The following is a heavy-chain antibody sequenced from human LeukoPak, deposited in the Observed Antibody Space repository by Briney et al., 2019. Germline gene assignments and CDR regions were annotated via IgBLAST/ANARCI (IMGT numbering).Heavy chain of an antibody. CDR2: IYYSGST. Sequence: SETLSLTCTVSGDSISDYYWSWIRQPPGKGLEWIGYIYYSGSTNYNPSLKSRVTISVDTSKNQFSLKLSSVTAADTAVYYCAARRITMVRGVPPPFEYWGQGTLVTVSS. CDR1: GDSISDYY. J-gene: IGHJ4*02. D-gene: IGHD3-10*01. V-gene: IGHV4-59*01. CDR3: AARRITMVRGVPPPFEY.